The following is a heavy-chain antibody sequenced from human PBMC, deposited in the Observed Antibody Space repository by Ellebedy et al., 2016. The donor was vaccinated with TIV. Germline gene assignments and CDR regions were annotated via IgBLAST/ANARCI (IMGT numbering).Heavy chain of an antibody. CDR2: IYYSGST. D-gene: IGHD3-10*01. CDR1: GGSISSYY. V-gene: IGHV4-59*01. CDR3: ARGVGLGTYYPFGH. Sequence: PSETLSLTCTVSGGSISSYYWSWIRQPPGKGLEWIGYIYYSGSTNYKPSLKSRVTISVDMSKKQFSLKLSSVTAADTAVYYCARGVGLGTYYPFGHWGQGTLVTVSS. J-gene: IGHJ4*02.